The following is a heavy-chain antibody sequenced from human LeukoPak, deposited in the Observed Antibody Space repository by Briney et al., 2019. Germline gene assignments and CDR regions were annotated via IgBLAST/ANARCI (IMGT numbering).Heavy chain of an antibody. CDR1: GFTFSDYY. CDR3: ARVSPYYYGAGPYYVIY. D-gene: IGHD3-10*01. CDR2: ISSPGTSI. J-gene: IGHJ4*02. V-gene: IGHV3-11*01. Sequence: GGSLRLSCAASGFTFSDYYMSWIRQAPGKGLEWVSYISSPGTSIFYADSVKGRFTVSRDNTKNSLFLQMSSLRVEDTAVYYCARVSPYYYGAGPYYVIYWGQGTLVTVSS.